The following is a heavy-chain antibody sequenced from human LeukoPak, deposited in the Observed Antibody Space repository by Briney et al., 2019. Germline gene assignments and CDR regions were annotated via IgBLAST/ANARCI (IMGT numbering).Heavy chain of an antibody. V-gene: IGHV3-7*03. J-gene: IGHJ4*02. CDR3: ARTYGSGSQD. Sequence: PGGSLRLSCAASGFTFSNYWMNWVRQAPGKGLEWVANIKQDRSEKYYVDSVKGRFTISRDNGKNSLYLQMNSLRAEDTAVYYCARTYGSGSQDWGQGTLVTVSS. CDR2: IKQDRSEK. CDR1: GFTFSNYW. D-gene: IGHD3-10*01.